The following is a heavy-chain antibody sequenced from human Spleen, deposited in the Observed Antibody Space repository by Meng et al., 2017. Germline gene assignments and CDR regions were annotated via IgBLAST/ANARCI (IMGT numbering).Heavy chain of an antibody. J-gene: IGHJ4*02. Sequence: SGPTLVKPTQTLTLTCTFSGFSLSTSGVGVGWIRQPPGKALEWLTLIYWNDDKKYSPSLKTRPTITKNTSKNQVVLTMTDMDPVDTATYYCAHRRGILTGYYRSHLFDYWGQGTLVTVSS. CDR1: GFSLSTSGVG. CDR2: IYWNDDK. V-gene: IGHV2-5*01. D-gene: IGHD3-9*01. CDR3: AHRRGILTGYYRSHLFDY.